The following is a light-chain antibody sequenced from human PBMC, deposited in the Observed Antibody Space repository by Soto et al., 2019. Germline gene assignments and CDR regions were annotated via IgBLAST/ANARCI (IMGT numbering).Light chain of an antibody. J-gene: IGLJ1*01. Sequence: QSVLTQPPSVSGAPGQRVAISCTGSSSNIGAEYDVHWYQQLPGTAPKRLIYGDNNRPSGVPDRFSGSKSGTSASLAITVLQPEDDADYYCQSYDSSLTTFVFGTGTKLTVI. CDR1: SSNIGAEYD. CDR3: QSYDSSLTTFV. CDR2: GDN. V-gene: IGLV1-40*01.